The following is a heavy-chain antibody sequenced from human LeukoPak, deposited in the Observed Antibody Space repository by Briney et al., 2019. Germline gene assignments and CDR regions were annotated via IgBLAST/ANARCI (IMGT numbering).Heavy chain of an antibody. CDR2: IRYDGNNK. D-gene: IGHD4-17*01. Sequence: GGSLRLSCAVSGFTFRSYGMDWVRQAPGKGLEWVAFIRYDGNNKDYGDSVKGRFTISRDNSKNTLYLQMNSLRVEDTAVYYCAKGYGDLVAFDIWGQGTMVTVSS. J-gene: IGHJ3*02. V-gene: IGHV3-30*02. CDR3: AKGYGDLVAFDI. CDR1: GFTFRSYG.